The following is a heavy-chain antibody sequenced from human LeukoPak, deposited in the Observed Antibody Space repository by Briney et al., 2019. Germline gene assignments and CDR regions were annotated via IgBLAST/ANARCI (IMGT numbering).Heavy chain of an antibody. D-gene: IGHD4-17*01. J-gene: IGHJ6*03. CDR2: IYYSGST. CDR1: GGSISSSSYY. Sequence: SETLSLTCTVSGGSISSSSYYWGWVRQPPGTGLEWIGSIYYSGSTYYNPSLKSRVTISVDTSKNQFSLKLSSVTAADTAVYYCARTVYYYYYMDVWGKGTTVTVSS. V-gene: IGHV4-39*07. CDR3: ARTVYYYYYMDV.